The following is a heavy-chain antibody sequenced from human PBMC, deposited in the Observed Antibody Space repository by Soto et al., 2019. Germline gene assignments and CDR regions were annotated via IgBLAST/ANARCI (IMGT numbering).Heavy chain of an antibody. CDR2: IIPIFGTA. Sequence: ASVKVSCKASGGTFSSYAISWVRQAPGQGLEWMGGIIPIFGTANYAQKFQGRVTITADKSTSTAYMELSSLRSEDTAVYYCARDKANPGYYYYGMDVWGQGTTVTVSS. V-gene: IGHV1-69*06. J-gene: IGHJ6*02. D-gene: IGHD3-10*01. CDR3: ARDKANPGYYYYGMDV. CDR1: GGTFSSYA.